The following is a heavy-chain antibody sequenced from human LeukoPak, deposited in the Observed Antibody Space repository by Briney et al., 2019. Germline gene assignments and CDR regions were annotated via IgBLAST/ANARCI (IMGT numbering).Heavy chain of an antibody. D-gene: IGHD2-15*01. V-gene: IGHV1-18*01. J-gene: IGHJ4*02. CDR2: ISTYKGHT. CDR1: GYTFTSYG. Sequence: ASVKVSCEASGYTFTSYGISWVRQAPGQGREWMGWISTYKGHTNYARKVQGRVTMTTDTSTSTAYMELRSLRSDDTAVYYCAREGGRYCSGGSCYSSNGWYGGLNYWGQGTLVTVSS. CDR3: AREGGRYCSGGSCYSSNGWYGGLNY.